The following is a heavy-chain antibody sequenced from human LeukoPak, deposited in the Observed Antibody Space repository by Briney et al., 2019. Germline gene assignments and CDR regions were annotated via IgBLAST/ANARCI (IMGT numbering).Heavy chain of an antibody. CDR1: GYTFTSYY. Sequence: ASVKVSFKASGYTFTSYYMHWVRQAPGQGLEWMGIINPSGGSTSYAQKFQGRVTMTRDMSTSTVYMELSSLRPEDTAVYYCARSGKEGATWSFDYWGQGTLVTVSS. V-gene: IGHV1-46*01. CDR3: ARSGKEGATWSFDY. J-gene: IGHJ4*02. CDR2: INPSGGST. D-gene: IGHD1-26*01.